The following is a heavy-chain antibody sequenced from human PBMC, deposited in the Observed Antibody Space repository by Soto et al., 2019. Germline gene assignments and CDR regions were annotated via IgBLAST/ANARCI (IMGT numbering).Heavy chain of an antibody. J-gene: IGHJ6*02. V-gene: IGHV1-46*01. CDR2: INPSGGST. CDR1: GYTFTSYY. CDR3: AIQGRWIQLWSPYYYYYYGMDV. D-gene: IGHD5-18*01. Sequence: ASVKVSCKASGYTFTSYYMHWVRQAPGQGLEWMGIINPSGGSTSYAQKFQGRVTMTRDTSTSTVYMELSSLRSEDTAVYYCAIQGRWIQLWSPYYYYYYGMDVWGQGTTVTVSS.